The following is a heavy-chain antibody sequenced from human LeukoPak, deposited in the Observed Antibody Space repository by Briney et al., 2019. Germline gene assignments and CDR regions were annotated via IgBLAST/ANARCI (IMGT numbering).Heavy chain of an antibody. CDR2: FDPEDGET. Sequence: ASVKVSCKVSGYTLTELSMHWVRQAPGKGLEWMGGFDPEDGETIYAQKFQGRVTMTEDTSTDTAYMELSSLRSEDTAVYYCATALYSSDEGGAFDIWGQGTMVTVSS. J-gene: IGHJ3*02. CDR1: GYTLTELS. CDR3: ATALYSSDEGGAFDI. D-gene: IGHD3-22*01. V-gene: IGHV1-24*01.